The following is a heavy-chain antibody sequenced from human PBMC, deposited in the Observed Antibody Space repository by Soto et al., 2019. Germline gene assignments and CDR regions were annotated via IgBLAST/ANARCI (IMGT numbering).Heavy chain of an antibody. V-gene: IGHV4-34*01. CDR2: INSSGST. J-gene: IGHJ3*02. D-gene: IGHD3-10*01. Sequence: QVQLQQWGAGLLKPSETLSLSCAVYGGTLRGYYWSWIRQPPGKGLEWIGEINSSGSTNYNPSLTSGGSISVYTYKIQFSLKLSSVTAEDTAVYYCARAGFYGPYDDFDIWGQGTMDTDSS. CDR3: ARAGFYGPYDDFDI. CDR1: GGTLRGYY.